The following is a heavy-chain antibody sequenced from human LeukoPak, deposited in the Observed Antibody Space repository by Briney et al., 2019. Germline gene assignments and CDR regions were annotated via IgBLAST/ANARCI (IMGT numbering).Heavy chain of an antibody. D-gene: IGHD6-19*01. J-gene: IGHJ4*02. Sequence: ASVKVSCEASGDTFTCYYMHWVRQAPGQGLEWMGRINPNSGGTNYAQKFQGRVTMTRDTSISTAYMELSRLRPDDTAEYYCTRVLSIAVTLPHYWGQGTLVTVYS. CDR2: INPNSGGT. V-gene: IGHV1-2*06. CDR1: GDTFTCYY. CDR3: TRVLSIAVTLPHY.